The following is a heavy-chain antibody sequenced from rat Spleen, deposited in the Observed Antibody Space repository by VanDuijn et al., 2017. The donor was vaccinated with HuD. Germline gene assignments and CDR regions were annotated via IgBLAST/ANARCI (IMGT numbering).Heavy chain of an antibody. D-gene: IGHD4-2*01. CDR3: TTDGLDWFAY. CDR1: GFTLSDYV. V-gene: IGHV5-20*01. CDR2: ISYDGSSP. J-gene: IGHJ3*01. Sequence: EVRLVESGGGLVRPGGSLKLSCAASGFTLSDYVMHWIRQAPTKGLEWVATISYDGSSPYYRDPVKGRFTIPRDNAENTVYLQMSSLRSEDTATYYCTTDGLDWFAYWGQGTLVTVSS.